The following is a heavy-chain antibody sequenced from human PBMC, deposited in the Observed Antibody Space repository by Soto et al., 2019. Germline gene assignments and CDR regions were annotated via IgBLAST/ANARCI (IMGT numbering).Heavy chain of an antibody. CDR2: INADYGNT. J-gene: IGHJ6*02. CDR3: ARCTQGDSYYGMDV. Sequence: QAQLVQSGAEVRKPGASVKVSCKASGYTFYSHSISWVRQAPGQGLEWMGRINADYGNTQYAQKFRGRVTMTTDTXXTTVYMERTNLRSDDTAVYYCARCTQGDSYYGMDVWGQGTTVTVSS. D-gene: IGHD1-26*01. CDR1: GYTFYSHS. V-gene: IGHV1-18*01.